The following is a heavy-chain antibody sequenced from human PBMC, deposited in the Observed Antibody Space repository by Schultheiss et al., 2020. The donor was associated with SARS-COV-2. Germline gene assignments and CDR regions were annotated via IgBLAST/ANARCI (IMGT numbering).Heavy chain of an antibody. Sequence: GESLKISCAASGFTFDDYAMHWVRQAPGKGLEWVSYISSSSSTIYYADSVKGRFTISRDNAKNTLYLQMNSLRAEDTAVYYCARANGSYWGQGTLVTVSS. J-gene: IGHJ4*02. CDR2: ISSSSSTI. D-gene: IGHD1-26*01. V-gene: IGHV3-48*04. CDR3: ARANGSY. CDR1: GFTFDDYA.